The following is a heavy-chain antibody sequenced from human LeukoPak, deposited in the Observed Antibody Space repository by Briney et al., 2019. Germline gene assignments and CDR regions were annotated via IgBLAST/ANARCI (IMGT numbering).Heavy chain of an antibody. Sequence: GGSLRLSCSASGFTFRDYTMTWFRQAPGKGLEWVGFIRSKVYGGTAEYAASVKGRFTISRDDSKSIAYLQMNSLRIEDTAVYYCTRVQALLGSSYPDYWGQGTLVTVSS. D-gene: IGHD1-26*01. J-gene: IGHJ4*02. CDR1: GFTFRDYT. V-gene: IGHV3-49*03. CDR3: TRVQALLGSSYPDY. CDR2: IRSKVYGGTA.